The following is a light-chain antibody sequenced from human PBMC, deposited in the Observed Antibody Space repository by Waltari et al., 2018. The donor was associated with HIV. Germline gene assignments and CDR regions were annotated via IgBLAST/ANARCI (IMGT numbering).Light chain of an antibody. Sequence: EILMTQSPATLSVSPGERATLSRRASQSVNSNFAWYQQKPCQTPRLLIYGTSTRATDIPARFSGSGSGTEFTLTISSLQSEDFAVYYCHHYNNWRETFGQGTKVEIK. CDR1: QSVNSN. V-gene: IGKV3-15*01. J-gene: IGKJ1*01. CDR3: HHYNNWRET. CDR2: GTS.